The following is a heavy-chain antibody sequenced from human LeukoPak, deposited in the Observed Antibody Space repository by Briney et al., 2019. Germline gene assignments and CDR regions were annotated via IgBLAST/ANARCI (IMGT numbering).Heavy chain of an antibody. V-gene: IGHV3-23*01. Sequence: GGSLRLSCAASGFTFSHYGMNWVRQAPGKGLEWVSGLTANSRSAYYADSVKGRFTISRDNSENMVYLQMNSLRAEDTAMYYCAKDSATGRSLSHFDYWGQGALVTVSS. D-gene: IGHD1-26*01. CDR2: LTANSRSA. CDR1: GFTFSHYG. J-gene: IGHJ4*02. CDR3: AKDSATGRSLSHFDY.